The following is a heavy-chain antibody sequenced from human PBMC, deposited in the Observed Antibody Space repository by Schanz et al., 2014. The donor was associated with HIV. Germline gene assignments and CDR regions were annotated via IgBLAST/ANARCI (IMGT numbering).Heavy chain of an antibody. CDR3: AKDRSSSTYKYNGLDV. D-gene: IGHD6-6*01. V-gene: IGHV3-23*01. CDR2: IDHTGNT. Sequence: EVQLLESGGGLLHPGGSLRLSCAASGFTFNSYAMNALSWVRQAPGKGLEWVSLIDHTGNTYYADSVKGRFTISRDDSKNTLYLQMNRLRAEDTAVYYCAKDRSSSTYKYNGLDVWGQGTTVIVS. CDR1: GFTFNSYA. J-gene: IGHJ6*02.